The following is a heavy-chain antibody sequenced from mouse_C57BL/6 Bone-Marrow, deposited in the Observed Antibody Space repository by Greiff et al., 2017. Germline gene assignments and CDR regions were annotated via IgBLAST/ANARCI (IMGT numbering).Heavy chain of an antibody. J-gene: IGHJ2*01. CDR3: ARVSSGYSFDY. Sequence: EVQLQQSGPVLVKPGASVKMSCKASGYTFTDYYMNWVKQSHGKSLEWIGVINPYNGGTSYNQKFKGKATLTVDKSSSTAYMELNSLTSEDSAVYYCARVSSGYSFDYWGQGTTLTVSS. D-gene: IGHD3-2*02. V-gene: IGHV1-19*01. CDR2: INPYNGGT. CDR1: GYTFTDYY.